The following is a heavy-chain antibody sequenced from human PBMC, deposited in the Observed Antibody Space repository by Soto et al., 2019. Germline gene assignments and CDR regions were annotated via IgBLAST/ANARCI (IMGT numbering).Heavy chain of an antibody. CDR3: ASKGSRSSGSFRYYGMDV. Sequence: QVQLVQSGAEVKKPGSSVKVSCKASGGTFSSYAISWVRQAPGQGLEWMGGIIPIFGTANYAQKFQVRVTITADESTRKGYMELSSLRSEDTAVYYCASKGSRSSGSFRYYGMDVWGQGTTVTVSS. V-gene: IGHV1-69*01. CDR1: GGTFSSYA. D-gene: IGHD6-6*01. J-gene: IGHJ6*02. CDR2: IIPIFGTA.